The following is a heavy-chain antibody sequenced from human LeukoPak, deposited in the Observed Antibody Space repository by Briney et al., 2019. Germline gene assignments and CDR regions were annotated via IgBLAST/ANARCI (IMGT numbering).Heavy chain of an antibody. CDR3: AKDRSCTWSFDF. CDR2: ISYDGSNK. Sequence: GRSLRLSCAASGFTFSTYGMHWVRQAPGKGLEWVAVISYDGSNKYYADSVKGRFTISRDDSKNTLYLQMDSLRPEDTAVYYCAKDRSCTWSFDFWGQGTLVTVSS. D-gene: IGHD2-15*01. J-gene: IGHJ4*02. V-gene: IGHV3-30*18. CDR1: GFTFSTYG.